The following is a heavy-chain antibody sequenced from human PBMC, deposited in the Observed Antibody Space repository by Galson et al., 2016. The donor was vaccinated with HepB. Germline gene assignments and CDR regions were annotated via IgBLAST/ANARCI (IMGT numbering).Heavy chain of an antibody. Sequence: LRLSCAASGFTFSDFVMHWVRQAPGKGPEWVAMISYDGSDKNYADSVKGRFTISRDHSKNTMYLQMNSLRAEDTAIYYCAKDLSQYRVPQGSAFDIWGQGTRVTVSS. J-gene: IGHJ3*02. D-gene: IGHD1-26*01. CDR3: AKDLSQYRVPQGSAFDI. V-gene: IGHV3-30*18. CDR1: GFTFSDFV. CDR2: ISYDGSDK.